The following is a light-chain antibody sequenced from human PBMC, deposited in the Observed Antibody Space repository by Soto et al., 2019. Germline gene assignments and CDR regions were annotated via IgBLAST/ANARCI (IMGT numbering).Light chain of an antibody. J-gene: IGLJ1*01. V-gene: IGLV2-14*03. CDR3: SSYSSTITRV. Sequence: QSAVTQPDSLSGSPGQSITISCIGTSSDIGAYNYASWYQQHPGKAPKLIIYDVSNRPSGVSNRFSGSKSGYTASLTISGLQAEDEADYYCSSYSSTITRVFGTGTKVTVL. CDR1: SSDIGAYNY. CDR2: DVS.